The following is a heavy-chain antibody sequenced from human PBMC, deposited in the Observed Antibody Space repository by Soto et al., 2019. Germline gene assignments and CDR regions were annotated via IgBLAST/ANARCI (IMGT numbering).Heavy chain of an antibody. D-gene: IGHD2-15*01. CDR2: ISGSGGST. V-gene: IGHV3-23*01. CDR3: ASAPRVPARPTPRYYSYGMDV. Sequence: EVQLLESGGGLVQPGGSLRLSCAASGFTFSSYAMSWVRQAPGKGLEWVSAISGSGGSTYYADSVKGRFTISRDNSKNTLYLQRNSLRAEDTAVYYCASAPRVPARPTPRYYSYGMDVWGQGTTVTVSS. CDR1: GFTFSSYA. J-gene: IGHJ6*02.